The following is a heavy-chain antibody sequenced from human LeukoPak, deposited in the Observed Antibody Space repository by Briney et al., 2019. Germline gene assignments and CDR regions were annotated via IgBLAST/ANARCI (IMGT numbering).Heavy chain of an antibody. J-gene: IGHJ4*02. CDR3: ARTRLGPASY. D-gene: IGHD3-9*01. V-gene: IGHV3-11*01. Sequence: GGSLRLSCAASGFTFKDYYMSWIRQAPGEGLEWVSYISSTSSTIYYADSVKGRFTISRDNVKNSVSLQMNSLRAEDTAVYYCARTRLGPASYWGQGTLVTVSS. CDR1: GFTFKDYY. CDR2: ISSTSSTI.